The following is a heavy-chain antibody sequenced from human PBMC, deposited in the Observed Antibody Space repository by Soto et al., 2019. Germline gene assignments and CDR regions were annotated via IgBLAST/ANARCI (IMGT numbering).Heavy chain of an antibody. CDR3: VASGVRIAVAGETEYYFDY. V-gene: IGHV1-2*04. Sequence: QVQLVQSGAEVKKPGASVKVSCKASGYTFTGYYIHWVRQAPGQGLEWMGWVHPNRGGTNYAQKFQGWVTMTRDTSISTAYMELSRLRADDTAVYYCVASGVRIAVAGETEYYFDYLGQGTLVTVSS. J-gene: IGHJ4*02. D-gene: IGHD6-19*01. CDR2: VHPNRGGT. CDR1: GYTFTGYY.